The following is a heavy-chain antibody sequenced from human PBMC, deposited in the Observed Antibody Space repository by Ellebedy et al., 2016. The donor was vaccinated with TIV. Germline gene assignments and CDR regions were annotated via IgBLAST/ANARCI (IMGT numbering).Heavy chain of an antibody. V-gene: IGHV3-7*03. Sequence: GGSLRLSCAASGFSFGGYWMSWVRQAPGKGLEWVANIKQDGGEKNYVDAVKGRFTISRDNAKNSLYLHMDSLRAEDTAVYFCATDGSYGDYLSPTHAFELWGQGTMVTVSS. CDR2: IKQDGGEK. D-gene: IGHD4-17*01. CDR1: GFSFGGYW. J-gene: IGHJ3*01. CDR3: ATDGSYGDYLSPTHAFEL.